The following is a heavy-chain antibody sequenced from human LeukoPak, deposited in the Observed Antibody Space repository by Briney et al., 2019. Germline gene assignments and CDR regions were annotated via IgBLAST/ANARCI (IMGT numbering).Heavy chain of an antibody. Sequence: WASVKVSCKASGYTFTSYGISWLRQAPGQGLEWMGWISAYNGNTNYAQKLQGRVTMTTDTSTSTAYMELRSLRSDDTAVYYCARDLVGYCSSTSCYRPIDYWGQGTLVTVSS. V-gene: IGHV1-18*01. CDR1: GYTFTSYG. D-gene: IGHD2-2*02. J-gene: IGHJ4*02. CDR3: ARDLVGYCSSTSCYRPIDY. CDR2: ISAYNGNT.